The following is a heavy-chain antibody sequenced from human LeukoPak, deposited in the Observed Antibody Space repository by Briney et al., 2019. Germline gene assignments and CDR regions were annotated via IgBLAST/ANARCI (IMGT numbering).Heavy chain of an antibody. CDR2: IIPIFGTA. V-gene: IGHV1-69*13. D-gene: IGHD4-23*01. CDR1: GGTFSSYA. CDR3: AREGGKPNYFDY. J-gene: IGHJ4*02. Sequence: SVKVSCKASGGTFSSYAISWVRQAPGQGLEWVGGIIPIFGTANYAQKFQGRVTITADESTSTAYMELSSLRSEDTAVYYCAREGGKPNYFDYWGQGTLVTVSS.